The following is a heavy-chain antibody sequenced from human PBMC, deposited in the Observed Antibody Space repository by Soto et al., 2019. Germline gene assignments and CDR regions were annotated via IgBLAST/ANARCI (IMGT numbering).Heavy chain of an antibody. V-gene: IGHV3-21*01. D-gene: IGHD6-6*01. CDR2: ISSSSSYI. J-gene: IGHJ5*02. CDR3: ARAHVGYSSSTHWFDP. CDR1: GFTFSSYS. Sequence: GWSLRLSCAASGFTFSSYSMNWVRQAPGKGLEWVSSISSSSSYIYYADSVKGRFTISRDNAKNSLYLQMNSLRAEDTAVYYCARAHVGYSSSTHWFDPWDQGALVTVSS.